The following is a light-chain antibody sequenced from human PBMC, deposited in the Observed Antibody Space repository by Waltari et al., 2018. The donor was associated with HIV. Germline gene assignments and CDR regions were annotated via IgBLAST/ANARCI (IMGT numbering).Light chain of an antibody. CDR1: ALANHY. Sequence: SNELTQPPSVSVSPGQTARIPCSGDALANHYPYWFQQKPGQAPVLVIYKDTERPSGIPERFSGSRSGTTVKLTISGVQAEDEADYYCQSGGSSGSWVFGGGTKLTVL. V-gene: IGLV3-25*03. CDR2: KDT. CDR3: QSGGSSGSWV. J-gene: IGLJ3*02.